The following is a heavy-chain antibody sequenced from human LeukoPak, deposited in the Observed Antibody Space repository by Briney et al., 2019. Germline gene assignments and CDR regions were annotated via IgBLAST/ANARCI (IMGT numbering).Heavy chain of an antibody. D-gene: IGHD6-6*01. CDR3: ARFSGSSRRGYYMDV. CDR1: GGSISSGSYY. CDR2: IYTSGST. Sequence: SETLSLTCTVSGGSISSGSYYWSWIRQPAGKGLEWIGRIYTSGSTNYNPSLKSRVTISVDTSKNQFSLKLSSVTAADTAVYYCARFSGSSRRGYYMDVWGKGTTVTVSS. V-gene: IGHV4-61*02. J-gene: IGHJ6*03.